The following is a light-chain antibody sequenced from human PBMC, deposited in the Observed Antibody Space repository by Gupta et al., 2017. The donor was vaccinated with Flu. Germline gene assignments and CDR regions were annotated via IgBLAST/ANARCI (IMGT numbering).Light chain of an antibody. CDR1: QSVSSY. CDR3: QQRSNWPSWT. Sequence: EMVLTQSPATLSLSPGERATLSCRASQSVSSYLAWYQQKPGQAPRLLIYDASRFSGSGSGTDFTLTISSLEPEDFAVYYCQQRSNWPSWTFGQGTKVEIK. CDR2: DA. V-gene: IGKV3-11*01. J-gene: IGKJ1*01.